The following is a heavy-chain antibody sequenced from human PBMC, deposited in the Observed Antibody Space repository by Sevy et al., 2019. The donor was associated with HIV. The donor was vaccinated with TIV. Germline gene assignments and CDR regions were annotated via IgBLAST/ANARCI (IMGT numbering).Heavy chain of an antibody. D-gene: IGHD3-16*01. J-gene: IGHJ3*02. CDR1: GFTFSAYW. CDR2: IDHDGSNP. CDR3: VRDRGATDGFDI. Sequence: GVSLRLSCAASGFTFSAYWMYWVRQAPGKGLEWVSRIDHDGSNPIYADSVKGRFTGSRDNSKNTLYLQMTSLRGEDTAVYFCVRDRGATDGFDIWGQGTMVTVSS. V-gene: IGHV3-74*01.